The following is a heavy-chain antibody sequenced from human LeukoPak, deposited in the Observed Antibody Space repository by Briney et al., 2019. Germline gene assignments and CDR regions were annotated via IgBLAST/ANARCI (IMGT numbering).Heavy chain of an antibody. CDR2: ISAYNGNT. Sequence: ASVKVSCKASGYTFSSYSISWVRQAPGQGLEWMGWISAYNGNTIYAQKVKGRVTMTTDTSTSAAYMELRSLKSDDTAVYYCARASYCSDGSCYSDYWGQGTLVTVSS. V-gene: IGHV1-18*01. CDR3: ARASYCSDGSCYSDY. J-gene: IGHJ4*02. CDR1: GYTFSSYS. D-gene: IGHD2-15*01.